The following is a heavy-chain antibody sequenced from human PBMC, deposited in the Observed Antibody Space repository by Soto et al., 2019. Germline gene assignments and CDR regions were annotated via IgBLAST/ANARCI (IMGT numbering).Heavy chain of an antibody. CDR1: GGPMNNYY. CDR2: MGYNGFT. V-gene: IGHV4-59*08. J-gene: IGHJ6*02. Sequence: QVQLQESGPGLVKPSETLSLTCTISGGPMNNYYCSWFRQPRGQGLEWIGYMGYNGFTRYNPSLRSRVAISLDTAKNQFSLNLSSVTAADTALYYCARQGFGELHGLVDVWGLGSTVTVSS. D-gene: IGHD3-10*01. CDR3: ARQGFGELHGLVDV.